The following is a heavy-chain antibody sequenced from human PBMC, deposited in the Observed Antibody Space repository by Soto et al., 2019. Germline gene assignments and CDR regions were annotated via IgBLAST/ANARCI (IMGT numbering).Heavy chain of an antibody. CDR3: ARGNIPVALRGGFDS. CDR1: GFTLSGHA. J-gene: IGHJ4*02. Sequence: PGGSLRLSCAASGFTLSGHAIYWVRQAPGKGLEWVAVISFDGSNKYYTDSVRGRFTFSRDDSKNTVYLQMNSLRPEDTAIYYCARGNIPVALRGGFDSWGQGTLVTVSS. V-gene: IGHV3-30-3*01. D-gene: IGHD6-19*01. CDR2: ISFDGSNK.